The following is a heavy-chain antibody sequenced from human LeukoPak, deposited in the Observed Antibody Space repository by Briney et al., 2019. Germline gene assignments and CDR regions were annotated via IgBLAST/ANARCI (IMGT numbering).Heavy chain of an antibody. J-gene: IGHJ4*02. V-gene: IGHV3-48*02. CDR1: GFPFSSYS. CDR3: ARERYNNF. CDR2: ISSSYGSST. Sequence: GGSLRLSCEASGFPFSSYSMNWVRQALGEGLEWVSYISSSYGSSTYYAESVKGRFTISRDNVKNSLILQMNSLRDEDTAVYYCARERYNNFWGQGTLVTVSS. D-gene: IGHD3-9*01.